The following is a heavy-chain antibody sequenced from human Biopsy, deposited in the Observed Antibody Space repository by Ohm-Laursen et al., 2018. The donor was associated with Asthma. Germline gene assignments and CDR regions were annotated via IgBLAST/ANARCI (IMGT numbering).Heavy chain of an antibody. CDR1: GFTFSSYG. CDR3: ARSIYDFWSGYYGMDV. V-gene: IGHV3-33*01. CDR2: IWYDGSNK. D-gene: IGHD3-3*01. Sequence: SLRLSCAAPGFTFSSYGMHWVRQAPGKGLEWVAVIWYDGSNKYYADSVKGRFTISRDNSKNTLYLQMNSLRAEDTAVYYCARSIYDFWSGYYGMDVWGQGTTVTVSS. J-gene: IGHJ6*02.